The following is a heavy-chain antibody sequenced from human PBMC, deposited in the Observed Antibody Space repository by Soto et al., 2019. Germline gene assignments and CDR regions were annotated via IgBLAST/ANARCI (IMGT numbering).Heavy chain of an antibody. CDR3: ARLLRFLSGYFYFDY. D-gene: IGHD3-3*01. Sequence: QLQLQESGPGLVKPSETLSLTCTVSGGSISSSSYYWGWIRQPPGKGLEWIGSIYYSGSTYYNPSLKRRVTISVDTSKTQFALKLSSVTAADTAVYYCARLLRFLSGYFYFDYWGQGTLVTVSS. CDR2: IYYSGST. J-gene: IGHJ4*02. V-gene: IGHV4-39*01. CDR1: GGSISSSSYY.